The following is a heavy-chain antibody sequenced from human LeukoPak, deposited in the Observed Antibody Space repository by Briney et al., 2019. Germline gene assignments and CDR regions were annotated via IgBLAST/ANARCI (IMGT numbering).Heavy chain of an antibody. Sequence: SSVKVSCKASGGTFSSYAISWVRQAPGQGLEWMGGIIPIFGTANYAQKFQGRVTITADESTSTAYMELSSLRSEDTAVYYCAREGGSYRPLDYSGQGTLVTVSS. D-gene: IGHD3-16*02. CDR2: IIPIFGTA. CDR3: AREGGSYRPLDY. J-gene: IGHJ4*02. CDR1: GGTFSSYA. V-gene: IGHV1-69*01.